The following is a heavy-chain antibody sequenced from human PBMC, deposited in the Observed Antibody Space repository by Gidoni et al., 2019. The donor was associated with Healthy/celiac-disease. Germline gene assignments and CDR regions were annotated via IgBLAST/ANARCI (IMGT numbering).Heavy chain of an antibody. V-gene: IGHV3-23*01. CDR1: GFTDRRYA. D-gene: IGHD6-19*01. Sequence: EVQLLESGGGWVQPGGSLRLSCAASGFTDRRYAMSGVRQAPGKGLEWVSAISGSGGSTYYADSVKGRFTISRDNSTNTLYLHMNSLRAEDTAVYYCAKDWGIAVAGTGFGDYWGQGTLVTVSS. CDR3: AKDWGIAVAGTGFGDY. J-gene: IGHJ4*02. CDR2: ISGSGGST.